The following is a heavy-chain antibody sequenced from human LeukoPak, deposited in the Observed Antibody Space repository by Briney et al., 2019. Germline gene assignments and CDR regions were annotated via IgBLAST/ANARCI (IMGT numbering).Heavy chain of an antibody. D-gene: IGHD1-14*01. CDR2: INPNSGGT. V-gene: IGHV1-2*02. CDR3: ARENRGGTSISSHIYYFDY. CDR1: GYTFTGYY. Sequence: ASVKVSCKASGYTFTGYYMHWVRQDPGQGLEWIGWINPNSGGTNFAQKFQGRVTMTRDASISTAYMELSRLRSDDTAVYYCARENRGGTSISSHIYYFDYWGQGTLVTVSS. J-gene: IGHJ4*02.